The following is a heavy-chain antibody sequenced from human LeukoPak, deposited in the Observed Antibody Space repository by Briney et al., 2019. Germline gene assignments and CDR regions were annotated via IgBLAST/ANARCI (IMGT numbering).Heavy chain of an antibody. CDR1: GFTFSSYA. J-gene: IGHJ4*02. Sequence: GGSLRLSCEVSGFTFSSYAMSWVRQAPGKGLEWVSAISGSGGSTYYADSVKGRFTISRDNSKNTLYLQMNSLRAEDTAVYYCAKDPIVVVTAAYFDYWGQGTLVTVSS. V-gene: IGHV3-23*01. D-gene: IGHD2-21*02. CDR2: ISGSGGST. CDR3: AKDPIVVVTAAYFDY.